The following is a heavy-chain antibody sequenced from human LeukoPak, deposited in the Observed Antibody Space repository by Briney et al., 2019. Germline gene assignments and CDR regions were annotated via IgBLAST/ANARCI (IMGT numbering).Heavy chain of an antibody. D-gene: IGHD4-17*01. V-gene: IGHV4-59*01. CDR1: GGSISSYY. CDR2: IYYSGST. Sequence: SETLSLTCTVSGGSISSYYWSWIRQPPGKGLEGIGYIYYSGSTNYNPSLKSRVTISVDTSKNQFSLKLSSVTAADTAVYYCARHYGDYVRYYYYMDVWGKGTTVTVSS. CDR3: ARHYGDYVRYYYYMDV. J-gene: IGHJ6*03.